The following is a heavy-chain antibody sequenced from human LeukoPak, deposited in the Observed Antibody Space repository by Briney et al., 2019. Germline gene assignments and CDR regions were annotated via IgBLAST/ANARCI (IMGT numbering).Heavy chain of an antibody. CDR2: IYYSGST. CDR1: GGFISSSSYY. V-gene: IGHV4-39*07. Sequence: SETLSLTCTVSGGFISSSSYYWGWIRQPPGKGLEWIGSIYYSGSTYYNPSLKSRVTISVDTSKNQFSLKLSSVTAADTAVYYCARDPYNSSRPAENWFDPWGQGTLVTVSS. J-gene: IGHJ5*02. D-gene: IGHD6-13*01. CDR3: ARDPYNSSRPAENWFDP.